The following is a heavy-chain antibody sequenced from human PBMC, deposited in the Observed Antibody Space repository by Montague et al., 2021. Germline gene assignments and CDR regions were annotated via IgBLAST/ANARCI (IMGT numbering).Heavy chain of an antibody. Sequence: SLRLSCAASGFTFSTYAMHWVRQAPGKKLEYVSAISSNGGSTYYADSVKGGFSISRDNSKNTLYLRMSTLRSDDTAIYYCVKDGYSSSPQKSDFWGQGTLVAVSS. J-gene: IGHJ4*02. V-gene: IGHV3-64D*09. CDR1: GFTFSTYA. CDR2: ISSNGGST. CDR3: VKDGYSSSPQKSDF. D-gene: IGHD6-19*01.